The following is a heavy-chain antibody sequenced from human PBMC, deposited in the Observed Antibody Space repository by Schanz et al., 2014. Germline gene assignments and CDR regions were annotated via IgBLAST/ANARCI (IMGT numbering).Heavy chain of an antibody. D-gene: IGHD2-15*01. CDR2: ITTGGNT. J-gene: IGHJ5*01. CDR1: GFTFSTYA. V-gene: IGHV3-23*01. CDR3: SKDKQGSRSDDS. Sequence: VQLLQSGGALVQPGGSLRLSCSASGFTFSTYAMSWARQTPGKGLEWVLSITTGGNTYYRDSVKGRFIVSRDNSKNTLYLEMNRLRVDDTAVYYCSKDKQGSRSDDSWGQGTLVTVSS.